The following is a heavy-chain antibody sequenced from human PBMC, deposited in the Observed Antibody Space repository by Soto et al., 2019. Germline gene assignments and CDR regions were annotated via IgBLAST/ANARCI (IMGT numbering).Heavy chain of an antibody. Sequence: QLQLQESGPGLVKPSETLSLTCTVSGGSISSSNYYWGWIRQPPGKGLEWIGNIYYSGSTYYNPSLKCRVTIYEDSSKNQFSLKLSSVNAADTAVYYCGRRWSSPLWYVRGQGTTVTVSS. CDR3: GRRWSSPLWYV. J-gene: IGHJ6*02. CDR2: IYYSGST. V-gene: IGHV4-39*01. CDR1: GGSISSSNYY. D-gene: IGHD2-15*01.